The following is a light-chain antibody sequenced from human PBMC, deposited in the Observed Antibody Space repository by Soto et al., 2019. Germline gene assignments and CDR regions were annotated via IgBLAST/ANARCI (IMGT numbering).Light chain of an antibody. Sequence: DIQMSQSPSSLSASVGDRVTITCRASESIDSYLNWYQQKPGRAPKLLIYAASRLQSGVPSRFSGSGSETDFTLTIRSLQVEDSATYFCQQSYSPPRTFGLGTKVHVK. V-gene: IGKV1-39*01. CDR3: QQSYSPPRT. CDR2: AAS. CDR1: ESIDSY. J-gene: IGKJ3*01.